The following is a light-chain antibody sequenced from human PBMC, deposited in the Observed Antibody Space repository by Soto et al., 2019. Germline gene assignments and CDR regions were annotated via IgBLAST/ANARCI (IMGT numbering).Light chain of an antibody. J-gene: IGKJ1*01. CDR1: QSISNW. CDR3: QHYYDYSWT. CDR2: KAS. V-gene: IGKV1-5*03. Sequence: DIQMTQSPSTLSASVGDRVTITCRASQSISNWLAWFQQKPGKAPKLLIYKASNLESGVPSTFSGSASGTEFTLTISSLQPDDFATYYCQHYYDYSWTFGQGTKVVIK.